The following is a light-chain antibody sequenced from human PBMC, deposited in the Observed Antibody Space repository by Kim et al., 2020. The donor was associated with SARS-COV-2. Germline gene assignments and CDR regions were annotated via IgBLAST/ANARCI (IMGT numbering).Light chain of an antibody. CDR2: EDS. Sequence: GRAVTISGTRSSGGIASNHVQLYQKRPGSAPTTVIYEDSLRASGVPDRFSGSIDSSSNSASLTISGLKTEDEADYYCQSYDSRFWVFGGGTQLTVL. V-gene: IGLV6-57*03. J-gene: IGLJ3*02. CDR3: QSYDSRFWV. CDR1: SGGIASNH.